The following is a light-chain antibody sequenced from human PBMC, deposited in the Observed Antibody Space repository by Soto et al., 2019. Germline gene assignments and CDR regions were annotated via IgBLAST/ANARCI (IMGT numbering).Light chain of an antibody. Sequence: EIVMAQSPATLSLSPGARAPLSCRASQSVSSYLAWYPQKPGQAPRLLIYDASNRATGIPARFSGSGSGTDFTLTISSLEPEDFAVYYCQQRSNWPPITFGQGTRLEI. CDR1: QSVSSY. CDR3: QQRSNWPPIT. V-gene: IGKV3-11*01. J-gene: IGKJ5*01. CDR2: DAS.